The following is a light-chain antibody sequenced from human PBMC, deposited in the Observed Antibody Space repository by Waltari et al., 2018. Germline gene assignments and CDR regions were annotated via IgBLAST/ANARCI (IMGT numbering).Light chain of an antibody. CDR1: QSVSSSY. V-gene: IGKV3-20*01. Sequence: EIVLTQSPGTLSLSPGERATLSCRASQSVSSSYLAWYQQKGGQAPRLLIFGASSRATGVPDRFSGSVSVPGTDFTLTISRLEPEDFAVYYCQQCGNSWTFGQGTKEEIK. CDR3: QQCGNSWT. CDR2: GAS. J-gene: IGKJ1*01.